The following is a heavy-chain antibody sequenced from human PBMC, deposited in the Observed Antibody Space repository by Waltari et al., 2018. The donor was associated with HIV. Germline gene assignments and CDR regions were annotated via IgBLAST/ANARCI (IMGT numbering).Heavy chain of an antibody. CDR2: IIPIFDTT. V-gene: IGHV1-69*01. J-gene: IGHJ6*02. D-gene: IGHD2-8*02. CDR1: GGTFSSYA. CDR3: ARASGDYSFYYAMDV. Sequence: QVQLVQSGAEVEKPGSSVKVSCMASGGTFSSYAFNWVRQAPGQGLEWMGGIIPIFDTTNYAQKFQGRVRITADESTGTAYMELSSLRSEDTAVYYCARASGDYSFYYAMDVWGQGTTVTVSS.